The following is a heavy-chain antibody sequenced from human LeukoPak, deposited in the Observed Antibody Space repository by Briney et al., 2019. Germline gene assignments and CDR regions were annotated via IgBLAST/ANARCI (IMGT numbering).Heavy chain of an antibody. D-gene: IGHD3-22*01. CDR2: ISYDGSNK. V-gene: IGHV3-30*04. J-gene: IGHJ4*02. CDR1: GFTFSSYA. CDR3: ARNDRDSGGYYLDY. Sequence: GGSLRLSCAASGFTFSSYAMHWVRQAPGKGLEWVAVISYDGSNKYYADFVKGRFTISRDNSKNTLYLQMSSLRPEDTAVYYCARNDRDSGGYYLDYWGQGTLVTVSS.